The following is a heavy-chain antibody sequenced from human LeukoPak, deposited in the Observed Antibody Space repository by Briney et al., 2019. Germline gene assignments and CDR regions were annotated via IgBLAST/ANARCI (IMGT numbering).Heavy chain of an antibody. CDR2: ISAYNGNT. CDR3: AGGKEDYGDYPFDY. D-gene: IGHD4-17*01. J-gene: IGHJ4*02. CDR1: GYTFTSYG. V-gene: IGHV1-18*04. Sequence: GASVKVSCKASGYTFTSYGISWVRQDPGQGLEWMGWISAYNGNTNYAQKLQGRVTMTTDTSTSTAYMELRSLRSDDTAVYYCAGGKEDYGDYPFDYWGQGTLVTVSS.